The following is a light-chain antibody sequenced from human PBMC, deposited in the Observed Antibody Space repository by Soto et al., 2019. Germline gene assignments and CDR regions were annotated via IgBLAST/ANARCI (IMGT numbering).Light chain of an antibody. CDR3: QQRKHWPPIT. CDR1: QSVDKF. CDR2: DSY. Sequence: EIVLTQSPATLSLSPGETATLSCRASQSVDKFLAWYQQRPGQPPRLLIFDSYNRATGVPVRFSGSGSGTVFTLTIGSLEPEDSAVYYCQQRKHWPPITCGQGTRLEIK. J-gene: IGKJ5*01. V-gene: IGKV3-11*01.